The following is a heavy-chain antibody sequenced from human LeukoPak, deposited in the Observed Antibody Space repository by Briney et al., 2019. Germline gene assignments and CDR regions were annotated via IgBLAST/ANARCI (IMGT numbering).Heavy chain of an antibody. Sequence: VKVSCKASGGTFSSYAISWVRQAPGQGLEWMGGIIPIFGTANYAQKFQGRVTITADESTSTAYMELGSLRSEDTAVYYCASTFDSGFRYWGQGTLVTVSS. V-gene: IGHV1-69*01. J-gene: IGHJ4*02. D-gene: IGHD5-12*01. CDR1: GGTFSSYA. CDR2: IIPIFGTA. CDR3: ASTFDSGFRY.